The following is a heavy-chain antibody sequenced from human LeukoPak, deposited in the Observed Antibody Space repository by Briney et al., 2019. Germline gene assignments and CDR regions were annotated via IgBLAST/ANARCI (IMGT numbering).Heavy chain of an antibody. D-gene: IGHD2-8*01. CDR2: INPNSGGT. Sequence: ASVKVSCKASGYTFTVNYIHWVRQAPGQGLEWMGWINPNSGGTKYAQKFQGRVTMTRDTSISTAYMELSSLRSDDTAVYYCARVAYCTKVVCINYDSWGQGTLATVSS. CDR1: GYTFTVNY. V-gene: IGHV1-2*02. CDR3: ARVAYCTKVVCINYDS. J-gene: IGHJ4*02.